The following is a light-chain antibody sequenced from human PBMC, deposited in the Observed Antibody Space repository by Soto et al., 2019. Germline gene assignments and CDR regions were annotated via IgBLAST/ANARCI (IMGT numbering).Light chain of an antibody. V-gene: IGKV1-39*01. CDR1: QSISSY. Sequence: DIQMTQSPSSLSASIGDRVTMTCRASQSISSYLNWYQQKPGIAPKLLIYAASSLQSGVPSRFSGSGSGTDFTLTISSLQPEDFATYYCQQSYSTWTFGQGTRVEIK. J-gene: IGKJ1*01. CDR2: AAS. CDR3: QQSYSTWT.